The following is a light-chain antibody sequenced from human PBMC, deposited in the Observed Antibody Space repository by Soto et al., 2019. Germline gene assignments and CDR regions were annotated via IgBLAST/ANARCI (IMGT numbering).Light chain of an antibody. CDR3: QSYDSSLSGVL. J-gene: IGLJ2*01. CDR1: SSNIGAGYD. CDR2: GNT. Sequence: QSVLTQPPSVSGAPGQRVTISCTGSSSNIGAGYDVHWYQQLPGTVPKLLIYGNTNRPSGVPDRFSGSKSGTSASLAITGLQDEDEADYYCQSYDSSLSGVLFGGGTKVTVL. V-gene: IGLV1-40*01.